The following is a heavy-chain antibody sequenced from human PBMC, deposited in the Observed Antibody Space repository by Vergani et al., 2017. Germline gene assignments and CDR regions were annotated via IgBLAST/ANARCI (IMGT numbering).Heavy chain of an antibody. CDR2: IYHSGST. CDR3: ARVMVRGVVRFDP. Sequence: QVQLQESGPGLVKPSETLSLTCTVSGYSISSGYYWGWIRQPPGKGLEWIGSIYHSGSTYYNPSLKSRVTISVDTSKNQFSLKLSSVTAADTAVYYCARVMVRGVVRFDPWGQGTLVTVSS. D-gene: IGHD3-10*01. J-gene: IGHJ5*02. CDR1: GYSISSGYY. V-gene: IGHV4-38-2*02.